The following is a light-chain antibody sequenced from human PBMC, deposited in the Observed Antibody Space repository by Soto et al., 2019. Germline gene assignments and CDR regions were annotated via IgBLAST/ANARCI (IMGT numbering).Light chain of an antibody. Sequence: EIVLTQSPGTLSLSPGERATLSCRASQSVSSSYLAWYQQKPGQAPRLLIYGASSRATGIPDRFSGSGSGTDFTLTISRLEPEEFAVYYCHESEVFGGGTKVEIK. CDR2: GAS. CDR1: QSVSSSY. J-gene: IGKJ4*01. CDR3: HESEV. V-gene: IGKV3-20*01.